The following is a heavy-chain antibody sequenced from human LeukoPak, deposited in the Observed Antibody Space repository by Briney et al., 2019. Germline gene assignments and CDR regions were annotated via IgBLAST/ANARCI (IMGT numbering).Heavy chain of an antibody. Sequence: GGSLRLSCAASGFTFSSYSMNWVRQPPGKGLEWVSSISSISSYIYYADSVKGRFTISRDNDKNSLYLEMNSLRAEDTAVYYCASLFWSGYRVDAFDIWGQGTMVTVSS. V-gene: IGHV3-21*01. CDR2: ISSISSYI. D-gene: IGHD3-3*01. J-gene: IGHJ3*02. CDR3: ASLFWSGYRVDAFDI. CDR1: GFTFSSYS.